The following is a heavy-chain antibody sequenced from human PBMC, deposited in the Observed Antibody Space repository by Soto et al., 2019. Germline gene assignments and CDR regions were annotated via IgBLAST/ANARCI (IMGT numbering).Heavy chain of an antibody. CDR1: GFTFSSYE. J-gene: IGHJ6*02. CDR2: ISSSGSTI. Sequence: EVQLVESGGGLVQPGGSLRLSCAASGFTFSSYEMNWVRQAPGKGLEWASYISSSGSTIYYADSVKGRFTISRDNANNSLYLQMNSLRAEDTAVYYCARFGYWLPHPSSSWFYYYYGMDVCGQGTTVTVSS. V-gene: IGHV3-48*03. CDR3: ARFGYWLPHPSSSWFYYYYGMDV. D-gene: IGHD6-13*01.